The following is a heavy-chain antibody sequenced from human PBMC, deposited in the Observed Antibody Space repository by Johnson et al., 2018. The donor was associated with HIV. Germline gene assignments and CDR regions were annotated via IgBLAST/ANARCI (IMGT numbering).Heavy chain of an antibody. Sequence: VQLVESGGGLVQPGGSLRLSCAASGFTVSSDYMTWVRQAPGKGLEWVSIIYSGGSTYYTRSVKGRFTISRDNSKNMLFLQINSLRVEDTAVYYCARDNSASYAFDIWGQGTMVTVSS. CDR1: GFTVSSDY. CDR2: IYSGGST. V-gene: IGHV3-66*02. J-gene: IGHJ3*02. CDR3: ARDNSASYAFDI. D-gene: IGHD2/OR15-2a*01.